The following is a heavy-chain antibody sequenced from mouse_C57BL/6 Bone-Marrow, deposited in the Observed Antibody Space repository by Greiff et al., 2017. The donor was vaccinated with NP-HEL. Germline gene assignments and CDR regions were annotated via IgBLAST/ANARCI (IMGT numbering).Heavy chain of an antibody. V-gene: IGHV1-81*01. CDR3: VITRRRFAY. CDR1: GYTFTSYG. CDR2: IYPRSGNT. J-gene: IGHJ3*01. D-gene: IGHD1-1*01. Sequence: QVQLQQSGAELARPGASVKLSCKASGYTFTSYGISWVKQRTGQGLEWIGEIYPRSGNTYYTEKFKGKATLTADKSSSTAYMELRSLTSEDSAVYFCVITRRRFAYWGQGTLVTVSA.